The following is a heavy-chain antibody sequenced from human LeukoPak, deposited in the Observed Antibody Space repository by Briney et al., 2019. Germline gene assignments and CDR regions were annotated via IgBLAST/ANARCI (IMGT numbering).Heavy chain of an antibody. J-gene: IGHJ5*02. Sequence: PSETLSLTCTVSGGSISSGSYYWSWIRQPAGKGLEWIGRIYTSGSTNCNPSLKSRVTISVDTSKNQFSLKLSSVTAADTAVYYCARDLLYYYGSGSSSGVKNWFDPWGQGTLVTVSS. CDR2: IYTSGST. CDR3: ARDLLYYYGSGSSSGVKNWFDP. CDR1: GGSISSGSYY. V-gene: IGHV4-61*02. D-gene: IGHD3-10*01.